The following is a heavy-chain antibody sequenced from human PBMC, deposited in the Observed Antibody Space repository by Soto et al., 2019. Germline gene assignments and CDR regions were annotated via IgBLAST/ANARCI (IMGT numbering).Heavy chain of an antibody. J-gene: IGHJ4*02. D-gene: IGHD3-16*01. CDR3: ARGRGGVTSPAFDY. V-gene: IGHV4-34*01. CDR1: GGSSSGYY. CDR2: INHSGST. Sequence: PSETLSLTCAVYGGSSSGYYWSWIRQPPGKGLEWIGEINHSGSTNYNPSLKSRVTISVDTSKNQFSLKLSSVTAADTAVYYCARGRGGVTSPAFDYWGQGTLVTVLL.